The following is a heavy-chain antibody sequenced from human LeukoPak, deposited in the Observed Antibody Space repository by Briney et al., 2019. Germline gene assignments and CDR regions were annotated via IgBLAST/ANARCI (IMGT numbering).Heavy chain of an antibody. J-gene: IGHJ3*02. V-gene: IGHV4-4*07. CDR2: IYTSGST. Sequence: PSETLSLTCTVSGGSISSYYWSWIRQPAGKGLEWIGRIYTSGSTNYNPSLKSRVTMSVDTSKNQFSLKLSSVTAADTAVYYCARGPWVVAATGPDAFDIWVQGTMVTVSS. CDR3: ARGPWVVAATGPDAFDI. D-gene: IGHD2-15*01. CDR1: GGSISSYY.